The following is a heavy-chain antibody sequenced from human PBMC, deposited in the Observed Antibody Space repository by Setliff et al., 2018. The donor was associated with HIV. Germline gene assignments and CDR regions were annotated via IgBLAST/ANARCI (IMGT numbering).Heavy chain of an antibody. CDR1: GYSISSDYC. Sequence: SETLSLTCGVSGYSISSDYCWGWIRQPPGKGLEWIGNMCHGGNNNYYNPSLKSRVTISVDTSKNQFFLKVTSVTAADTAVYYCAREAWTSYRSSSGYYYYYMDVWGKGTTVTVSS. CDR3: AREAWTSYRSSSGYYYYYMDV. V-gene: IGHV4-38-2*02. CDR2: MCHGGNNN. D-gene: IGHD6-6*01. J-gene: IGHJ6*03.